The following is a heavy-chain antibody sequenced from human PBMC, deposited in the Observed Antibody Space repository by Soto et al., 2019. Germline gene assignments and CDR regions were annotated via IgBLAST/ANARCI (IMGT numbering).Heavy chain of an antibody. J-gene: IGHJ4*02. Sequence: EVQLLESGGGLVQPGGSLRLSRAASGFTFSSYAMSWVRQAPGKGLEWVSTISGSGTGTYYAYSVTGRFTISRDNSKNTLYLQMNSLRAEDTAVYYCAKRGRGAVAFDYWGQGTLVTVSS. CDR3: AKRGRGAVAFDY. D-gene: IGHD6-19*01. CDR2: ISGSGTGT. CDR1: GFTFSSYA. V-gene: IGHV3-23*01.